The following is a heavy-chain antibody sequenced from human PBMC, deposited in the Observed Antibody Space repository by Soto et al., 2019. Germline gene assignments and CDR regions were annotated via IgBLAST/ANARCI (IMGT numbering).Heavy chain of an antibody. CDR2: IYYSGST. Sequence: TVSGGSISSGGYYWSWIRQHPGKGLEWIGYIYYSGSTYYNPSLKSRVTISVDTSKNQFSLKLSSVTAADTAVYYCAREIRGRGFDYWGQGTLVTVSS. CDR1: GGSISSGGYY. J-gene: IGHJ4*02. V-gene: IGHV4-31*03. D-gene: IGHD3-10*01. CDR3: AREIRGRGFDY.